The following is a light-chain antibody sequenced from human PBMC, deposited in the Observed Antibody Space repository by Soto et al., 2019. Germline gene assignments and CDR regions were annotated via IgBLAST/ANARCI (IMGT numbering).Light chain of an antibody. J-gene: IGKJ1*01. V-gene: IGKV1-5*01. CDR1: RSVDLW. CDR2: DAS. CDR3: QEDNSYTGT. Sequence: GDRVPITCLASRSVDLWLAWYQQKPGKAPKLLIYDASSFQSGVPSRFSGSGSGTEFTLTISSLQPDDFGTYYCQEDNSYTGTFGPGTKVDI.